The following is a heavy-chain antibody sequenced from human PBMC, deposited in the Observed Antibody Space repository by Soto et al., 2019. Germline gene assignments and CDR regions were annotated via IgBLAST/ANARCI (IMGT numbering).Heavy chain of an antibody. D-gene: IGHD1-26*01. CDR3: ARDVWEVGASIFDY. J-gene: IGHJ4*02. Sequence: SXKVSLQASGYTXTSYGIRLVRQAPGQGLEWMGWISAYNGNTNYAQKLQGRVTMTTDTSTSTAYMELRSMRSDDTAVYYCARDVWEVGASIFDYWGQGTLVTVSS. CDR2: ISAYNGNT. CDR1: GYTXTSYG. V-gene: IGHV1-18*04.